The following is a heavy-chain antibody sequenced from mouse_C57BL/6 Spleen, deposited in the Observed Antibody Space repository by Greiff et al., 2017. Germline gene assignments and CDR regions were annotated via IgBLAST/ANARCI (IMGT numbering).Heavy chain of an antibody. J-gene: IGHJ4*01. Sequence: QVQLQQSGAELVRPGTSVKVSCKASGYAFTNYLIAWVKQRPGQGLEWIGVINPGSGGTNYNEKFKGKATLTANKSSSTAYMQLSSLTSEDSAVYFCARSSYYGSSYDYYAMDYWGQGTSVTVSS. D-gene: IGHD1-1*01. CDR3: ARSSYYGSSYDYYAMDY. CDR2: INPGSGGT. CDR1: GYAFTNYL. V-gene: IGHV1-54*01.